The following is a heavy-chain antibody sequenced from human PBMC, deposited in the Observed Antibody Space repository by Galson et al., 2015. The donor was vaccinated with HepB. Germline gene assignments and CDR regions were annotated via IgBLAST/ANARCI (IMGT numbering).Heavy chain of an antibody. J-gene: IGHJ5*02. CDR1: GLTFEEFA. CDR3: AKGGVITSGWFDP. V-gene: IGHV3-9*01. Sequence: SLRLSCAVSGLTFEEFAMHWVRQSPEKGLEWVSGVSRNSDNIGYADSVKGRFTISRDNAKRSLYLQMDSLRVEDSARYFCAKGGVITSGWFDPWGHGTLVTVSS. D-gene: IGHD3-22*01. CDR2: VSRNSDNI.